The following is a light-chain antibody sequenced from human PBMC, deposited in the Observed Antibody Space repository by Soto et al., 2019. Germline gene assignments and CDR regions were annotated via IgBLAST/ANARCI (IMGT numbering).Light chain of an antibody. Sequence: DFPMFQSPSPLAASVGHMVTITFRTSHSMTANLAWYQQKPGKAQKLLIPADATLEPGMPSRFSGGGSGTEFTLTISSLQAEEFATYYCQQDTSSWRTFGQGTRVDIK. CDR3: QQDTSSWRT. V-gene: IGKV1-5*01. CDR1: HSMTAN. J-gene: IGKJ1*01. CDR2: ADA.